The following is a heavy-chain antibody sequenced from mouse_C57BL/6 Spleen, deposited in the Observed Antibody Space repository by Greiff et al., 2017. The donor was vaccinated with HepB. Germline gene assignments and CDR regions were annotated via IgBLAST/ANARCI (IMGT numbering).Heavy chain of an antibody. CDR2: IYPGDGDT. D-gene: IGHD1-1*01. CDR3: ARCYYGSSGYFDV. V-gene: IGHV1-82*01. CDR1: GYAFSSSW. J-gene: IGHJ1*03. Sequence: VQLQQSGPELVKPGASVKISCKASGYAFSSSWMNWVKQRPGKGLEWIGRIYPGDGDTNYNGKFKGKATLTADKSSSTAYMQLISLTSEDSAVYFCARCYYGSSGYFDVWGTGTTVTVSS.